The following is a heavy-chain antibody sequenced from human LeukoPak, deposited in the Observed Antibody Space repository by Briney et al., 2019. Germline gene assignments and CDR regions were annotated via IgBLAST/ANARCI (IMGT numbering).Heavy chain of an antibody. CDR1: GGSISSGDYY. Sequence: SQTLSLTCTVSGGSISSGDYYWSWIRQPPGKGLEWIGYIYYSGSTYYNPSLKSRVTISVDTSKNQFSLKLSSVTAADTAVYYCARILTGTTYFDYWGQGTLVTVSS. CDR3: ARILTGTTYFDY. D-gene: IGHD1-20*01. J-gene: IGHJ4*02. CDR2: IYYSGST. V-gene: IGHV4-30-4*01.